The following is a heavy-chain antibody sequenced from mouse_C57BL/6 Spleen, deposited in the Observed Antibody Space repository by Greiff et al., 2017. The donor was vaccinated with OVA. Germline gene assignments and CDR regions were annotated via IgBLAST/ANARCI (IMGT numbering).Heavy chain of an antibody. J-gene: IGHJ4*01. CDR3: ERRNGNWAMDY. CDR2: ISSGGSTI. D-gene: IGHD2-1*01. V-gene: IGHV5-17*01. Sequence: EVQLVESGGGLVKPGGSLKLSCAASGFTFSDYGMHWVRQAPEKGLEWVAYISSGGSTIYYADTVKGRFTIARDNAKNTLCLQMTSLRTEDTAMYDGERRNGNWAMDYWGQGTSVTVSS. CDR1: GFTFSDYG.